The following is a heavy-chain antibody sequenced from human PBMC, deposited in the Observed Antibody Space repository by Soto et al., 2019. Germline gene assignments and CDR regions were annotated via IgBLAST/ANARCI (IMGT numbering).Heavy chain of an antibody. D-gene: IGHD5-12*01. V-gene: IGHV4-39*01. Sequence: QLQLQESGPGLVKPSETLSLTCTVSGGSISSSSYYWGWIRQPPGKGLEWIGSIYYSGSTYHNPSLKSRVTISVDTSKNQFSLKLSSVTAADTAVYYCARSGHYSGYEGSSWYFDLWGRGTLVTVSS. CDR3: ARSGHYSGYEGSSWYFDL. CDR2: IYYSGST. J-gene: IGHJ2*01. CDR1: GGSISSSSYY.